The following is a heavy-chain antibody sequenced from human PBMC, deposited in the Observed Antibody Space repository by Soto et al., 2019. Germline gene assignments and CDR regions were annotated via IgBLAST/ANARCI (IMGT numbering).Heavy chain of an antibody. D-gene: IGHD3-3*01. CDR3: ATARKAMEWFTQSYQYGMEV. CDR2: IYYSGST. CDR1: VFSIIIGYYY. J-gene: IGHJ6*01. V-gene: IGHV4-30-4*01. Sequence: SATXSLTCTFSVFSIIIGYYYLSWIRQPPGNGLEWIGYIYYSGSTYYNPSLKSRVTISVDTSKNQFSLKLSSVTAADTAVYYCATARKAMEWFTQSYQYGMEVWGQGTTVNVYS.